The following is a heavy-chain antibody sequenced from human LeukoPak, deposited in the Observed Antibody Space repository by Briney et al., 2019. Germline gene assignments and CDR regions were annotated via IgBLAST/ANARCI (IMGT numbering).Heavy chain of an antibody. CDR2: INPNSGGT. CDR1: GYTFTDYY. V-gene: IGHV1-2*02. CDR3: ARQTHYYDSSGYYYEFNNGLDY. D-gene: IGHD3-22*01. J-gene: IGHJ4*02. Sequence: ASVKVSCKASGYTFTDYYMHWVRQAPGQGLEWMGWINPNSGGTNYAQNFQGRVTMTRDTSISTAYMELSRLRSDDTAVYYCARQTHYYDSSGYYYEFNNGLDYWGQGTLVTVSS.